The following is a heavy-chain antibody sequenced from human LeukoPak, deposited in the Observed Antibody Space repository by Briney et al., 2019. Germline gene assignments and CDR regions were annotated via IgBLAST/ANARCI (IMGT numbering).Heavy chain of an antibody. CDR3: ARGGIAAIHYFDY. J-gene: IGHJ4*02. V-gene: IGHV4-39*07. Sequence: SETLSRTCTVSGGSISSSSYYWGWIRQPPGKGLEWIGSIYYSGSTYYNPSLKSRVTISVDTSKNQFSLKLSSVTAADTAVYYCARGGIAAIHYFDYWGQGTLVTVSS. D-gene: IGHD6-25*01. CDR2: IYYSGST. CDR1: GGSISSSSYY.